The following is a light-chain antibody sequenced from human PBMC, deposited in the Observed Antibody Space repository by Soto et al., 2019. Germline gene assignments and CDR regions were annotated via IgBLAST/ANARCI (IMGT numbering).Light chain of an antibody. CDR3: QQYSNWPPAIP. CDR1: ETVSTN. CDR2: GSS. V-gene: IGKV3-15*01. Sequence: GLSQSAAAVSVSQGERATLSCRATETVSTNLAWFQRKAGQPPRLLIYGSSTRATGVPDRFSGSGSGTEFALIISSLQSEDVAVYYCQQYSNWPPAIPFGQVTLLAIK. J-gene: IGKJ5*01.